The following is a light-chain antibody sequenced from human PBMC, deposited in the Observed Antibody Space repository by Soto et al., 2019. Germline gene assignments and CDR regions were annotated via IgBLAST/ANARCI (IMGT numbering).Light chain of an antibody. Sequence: QSVLTQPASVSGSPGQSITISCSGTSSDIGDYNYVSWYQQHPGKAPKLMIYDVSVRPSGVSSRFSGSKSGHTASLTISGLRAEDGDDYYCSSYTTSAALILFGGGTQLTVL. CDR1: SSDIGDYNY. V-gene: IGLV2-14*03. J-gene: IGLJ2*01. CDR3: SSYTTSAALIL. CDR2: DVS.